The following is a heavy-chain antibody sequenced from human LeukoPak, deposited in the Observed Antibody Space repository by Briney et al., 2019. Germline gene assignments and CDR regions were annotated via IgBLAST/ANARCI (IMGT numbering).Heavy chain of an antibody. CDR1: GGSISSYY. Sequence: PSETLSLTCTVSGGSISSYYWSWIRQPPGKGLEWIGEINHSGSTNYNPSLKSRVTISVDTSKNQFSLKLSSVAAADTAVYYCARLDSGSWFQRGVRVSWFDPWGQGTLVTVSS. J-gene: IGHJ5*02. D-gene: IGHD6-13*01. CDR3: ARLDSGSWFQRGVRVSWFDP. CDR2: INHSGST. V-gene: IGHV4-34*01.